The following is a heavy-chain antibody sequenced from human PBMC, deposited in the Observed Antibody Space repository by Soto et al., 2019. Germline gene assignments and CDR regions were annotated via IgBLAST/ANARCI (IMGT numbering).Heavy chain of an antibody. J-gene: IGHJ4*02. CDR1: GGSISVYY. Sequence: SETLSLTCTISGGSISVYYWSWIRQSPRQGLEWIGYVYDNGSPYYSPSLKSRVTISADTSKNQISLKLTSATAADTAVYYCARGVGSSPPRYWGRGTLVTVSS. CDR2: VYDNGSP. V-gene: IGHV4-59*01. CDR3: ARGVGSSPPRY. D-gene: IGHD3-9*01.